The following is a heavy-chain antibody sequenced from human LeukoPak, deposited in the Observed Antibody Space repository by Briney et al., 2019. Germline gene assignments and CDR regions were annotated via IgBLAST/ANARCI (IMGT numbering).Heavy chain of an antibody. V-gene: IGHV1-69*05. D-gene: IGHD6-13*01. CDR1: GGTFSSYA. J-gene: IGHJ5*02. CDR3: ARKKIAAAGKGWFDP. Sequence: SVKVSCKASGGTFSSYAISWVRQAPGQGLEWMGRIIPIFGTANYAQKFQGRVTITTDESTSTAYMELSSLRSEDTAVYYCARKKIAAAGKGWFDPWAQGTLVTVSS. CDR2: IIPIFGTA.